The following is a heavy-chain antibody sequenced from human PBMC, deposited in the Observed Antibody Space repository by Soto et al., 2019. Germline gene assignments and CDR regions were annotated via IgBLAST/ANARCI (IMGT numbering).Heavy chain of an antibody. Sequence: QVQLVESGGGVVQPGRSLRLSCAASGFTFSSYGMHWVRQAPGKGLEWVAVIWYDGSNKYYADSVKGRFTISRDNSKNKLYLQMNSWRAEDTAVYYCARDGDYYGSGSYLDYWGQGTLVTVSS. CDR3: ARDGDYYGSGSYLDY. D-gene: IGHD3-10*01. J-gene: IGHJ4*02. CDR1: GFTFSSYG. V-gene: IGHV3-33*01. CDR2: IWYDGSNK.